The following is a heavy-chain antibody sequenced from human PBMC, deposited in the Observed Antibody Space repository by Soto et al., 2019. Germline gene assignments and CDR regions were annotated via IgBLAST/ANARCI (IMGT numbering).Heavy chain of an antibody. CDR3: ARVAKVDPPRYYFDY. D-gene: IGHD5-12*01. CDR1: GGAISSYY. J-gene: IGHJ4*02. V-gene: IGHV4-4*07. CDR2: IYTSGGT. Sequence: SETLSLTCTVSGGAISSYYWSWIRQPAGKGLEWIGRIYTSGGTNYNPSLKSRVTMSVDTSKNQFSLKLSSVTAADTAVYYCARVAKVDPPRYYFDYWGQGTLVTVSS.